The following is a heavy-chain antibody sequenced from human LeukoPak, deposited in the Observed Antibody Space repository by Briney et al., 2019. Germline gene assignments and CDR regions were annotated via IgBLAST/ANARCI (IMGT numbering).Heavy chain of an antibody. CDR2: IIPIFGTA. CDR1: GGTFSSYA. J-gene: IGHJ1*01. V-gene: IGHV1-69*13. D-gene: IGHD3-22*01. Sequence: SVKVSCKASGGTFSSYAISWVRQAPGQGLEWMGGIIPIFGTANYAQKFQGRVTITADESTSTAYMELSRLRSEDTAVYYCALHGPFYFESSGYYHDEKYFQFWGQGTLVTVSS. CDR3: ALHGPFYFESSGYYHDEKYFQF.